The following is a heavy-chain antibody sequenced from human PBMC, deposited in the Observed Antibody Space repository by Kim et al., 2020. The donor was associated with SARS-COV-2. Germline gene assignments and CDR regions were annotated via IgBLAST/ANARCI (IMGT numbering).Heavy chain of an antibody. CDR2: MNPNSGNT. CDR3: AREVVAAGTPNYYYYGMDV. D-gene: IGHD6-13*01. CDR1: GYTFTSYD. J-gene: IGHJ6*02. Sequence: ASVKVSCKASGYTFTSYDINWVRQATGQGLEWMGWMNPNSGNTGYAQKFQGRVTMTRNTSISTAYMELSSLRSEDTAVYYCAREVVAAGTPNYYYYGMDVWGQGTTVTVSS. V-gene: IGHV1-8*01.